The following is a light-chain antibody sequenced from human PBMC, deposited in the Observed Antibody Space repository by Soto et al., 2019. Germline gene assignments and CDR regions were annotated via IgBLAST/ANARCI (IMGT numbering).Light chain of an antibody. CDR3: AAWDDSLKGWV. Sequence: QSVLTQPPSASGTPGQRVTISCSGSSSNIGSETVNWYQQVPGTAPKLLIYANNQPPSGVPDRFSVSKSGTSASLAIGGLQSEDEADYYCAAWDDSLKGWVFGGGTKLTVL. J-gene: IGLJ3*02. CDR2: ANN. V-gene: IGLV1-44*01. CDR1: SSNIGSET.